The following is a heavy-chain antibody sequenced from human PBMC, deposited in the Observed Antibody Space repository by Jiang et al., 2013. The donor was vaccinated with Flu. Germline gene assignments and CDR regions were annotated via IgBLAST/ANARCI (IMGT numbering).Heavy chain of an antibody. CDR1: GYAFTDKY. V-gene: IGHV1-2*02. D-gene: IGHD3-10*01. Sequence: KVSCKASGYAFTDKYIHWVRQAPGQGLEWMGWINPKSGVTNYAWKFQGRVTMTTDTSIGTAYMDLISLTSDDTAVYYCTRDPDRAGTFFDYWGQGTLVSVSS. CDR3: TRDPDRAGTFFDY. CDR2: INPKSGVT. J-gene: IGHJ4*02.